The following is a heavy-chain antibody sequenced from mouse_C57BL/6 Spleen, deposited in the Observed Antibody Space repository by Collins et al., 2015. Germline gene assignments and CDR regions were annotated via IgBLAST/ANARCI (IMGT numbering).Heavy chain of an antibody. V-gene: IGHV5-9-1*02. Sequence: DVKLVESGEGLVKPGGSLKLSCAASGFTFSSYAMSWVRQTPEKRLEWVAYISSGGDYIYYADTVKGRFTISRDNARNTLYPQMSSLKSEDTAMYYCTREGTTDYEGYFDVWGTGTTVTVSS. CDR3: TREGTTDYEGYFDV. CDR2: ISSGGDYI. D-gene: IGHD2-13*01. J-gene: IGHJ1*03. CDR1: GFTFSSYA.